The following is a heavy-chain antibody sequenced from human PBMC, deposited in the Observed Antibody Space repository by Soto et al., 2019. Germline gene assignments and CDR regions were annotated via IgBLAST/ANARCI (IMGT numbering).Heavy chain of an antibody. Sequence: GGSLRLSCAASGFTFSSYAMSWVRQAPGKGLEWVSAISGSGGSTYYADSVKGRFTISRDNSKNTLYLQMNSLRAEDTAVYYCAKVTSRGVPAAMYAFDIWGQGTMVTVSS. J-gene: IGHJ3*02. V-gene: IGHV3-23*01. CDR1: GFTFSSYA. CDR2: ISGSGGST. D-gene: IGHD2-2*01. CDR3: AKVTSRGVPAAMYAFDI.